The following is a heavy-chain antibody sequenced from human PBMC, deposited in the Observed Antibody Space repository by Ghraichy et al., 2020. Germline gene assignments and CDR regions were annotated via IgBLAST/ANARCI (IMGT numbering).Heavy chain of an antibody. CDR1: GFTFSSYA. CDR3: ARDSYYDFWSGYYRY. Sequence: GGSLRLSCAASGFTFSSYAMHWVRQAPGKGLEWVAVISYDGSNKYYADSVKGRFTISRDNSKNTLYLQMNSLRAEDTAVYYCARDSYYDFWSGYYRYWGQGTLVTVSS. CDR2: ISYDGSNK. V-gene: IGHV3-30*04. J-gene: IGHJ4*02. D-gene: IGHD3-3*01.